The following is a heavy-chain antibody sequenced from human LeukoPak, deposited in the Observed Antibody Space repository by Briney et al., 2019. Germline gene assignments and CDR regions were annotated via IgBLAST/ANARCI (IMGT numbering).Heavy chain of an antibody. CDR2: FSSSSSYI. J-gene: IGHJ4*02. D-gene: IGHD3-10*01. CDR1: GFTFSSYS. V-gene: IGHV3-21*04. CDR3: ARGLFSLLWFGELLYPFDY. Sequence: GGSLRLSCAASGFTFSSYSMNWVRQAPGKGLEWVSSFSSSSSYIYYADSVKGRFTISRDNSKNMLCLQMNSLRAEDTAVYYCARGLFSLLWFGELLYPFDYWGQGTLVTVSS.